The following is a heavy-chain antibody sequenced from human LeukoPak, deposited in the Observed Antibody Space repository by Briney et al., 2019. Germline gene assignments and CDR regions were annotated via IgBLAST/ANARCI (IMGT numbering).Heavy chain of an antibody. CDR2: ISSDGSDT. V-gene: IGHV3-74*01. CDR1: GFTFTTYW. CDR3: ARDFKDRGF. Sequence: GGSLRLSCATSGFTFTTYWMHWVRQAPGKGLVWVSGISSDGSDTRYADLVKGRFTISRDNAKDTLYLQMEGLTADDTAVYYCARDFKDRGFWGQGTLVTVSS. D-gene: IGHD3-10*01. J-gene: IGHJ4*02.